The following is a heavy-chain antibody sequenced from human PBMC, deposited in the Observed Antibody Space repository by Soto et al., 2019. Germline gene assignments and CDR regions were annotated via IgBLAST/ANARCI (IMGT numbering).Heavy chain of an antibody. D-gene: IGHD6-6*01. CDR3: AKEGSSSSSIPRVY. Sequence: GGSLRLSCAASGFTFSNAWMSWVRQAPGKGLEWVGRIKSKTDGGTTDYAAPVKGRFTISRDDSKNTLYLQMNSLRAEDTAVYYCAKEGSSSSSIPRVYWGQGTLVTVSS. CDR2: IKSKTDGGTT. CDR1: GFTFSNAW. V-gene: IGHV3-15*01. J-gene: IGHJ4*02.